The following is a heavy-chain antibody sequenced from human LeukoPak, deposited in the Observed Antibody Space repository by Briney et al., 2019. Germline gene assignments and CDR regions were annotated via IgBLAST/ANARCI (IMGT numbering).Heavy chain of an antibody. D-gene: IGHD4-17*01. CDR1: GFTFSSYS. Sequence: GGSLRLSCAASGFTFSSYSMNWVRQAPGKGLKWVSSISSSSSYIYYADSVKGRFTISRDNAKNSLYLQMNSLRAEDTAVYYCARDDYGDPLFDYWGQGTLVTVSS. CDR3: ARDDYGDPLFDY. V-gene: IGHV3-21*01. CDR2: ISSSSSYI. J-gene: IGHJ4*02.